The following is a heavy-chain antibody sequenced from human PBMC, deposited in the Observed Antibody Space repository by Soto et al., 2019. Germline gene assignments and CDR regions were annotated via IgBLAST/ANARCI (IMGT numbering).Heavy chain of an antibody. V-gene: IGHV1-2*02. CDR3: ASVVGSDAYYYYGIDV. Sequence: ASVEVSWKASEDTFTDYFIHWVLQAPGQGLEWMGWINPNSGVTNFAQKFQGRVSMTRDTSISTAYMELTRLRSDDTAVYYCASVVGSDAYYYYGIDVWGRGTTVTVSS. D-gene: IGHD2-15*01. J-gene: IGHJ6*02. CDR1: EDTFTDYF. CDR2: INPNSGVT.